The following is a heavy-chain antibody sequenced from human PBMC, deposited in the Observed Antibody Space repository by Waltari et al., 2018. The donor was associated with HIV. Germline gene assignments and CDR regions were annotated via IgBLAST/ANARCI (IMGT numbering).Heavy chain of an antibody. D-gene: IGHD3-16*01. CDR2: SYYSGST. Sequence: QVQLQESGPGLVKPSETLSLSCTVSNGSISSYYWSWIRQPPGKGLEWIGYSYYSGSTSYNPPLKSRVTISVDTSKYQFSLNLSSVTAADTAVYYCARTFRGKGFDYWGQGTLVSVSS. CDR1: NGSISSYY. J-gene: IGHJ4*02. CDR3: ARTFRGKGFDY. V-gene: IGHV4-59*01.